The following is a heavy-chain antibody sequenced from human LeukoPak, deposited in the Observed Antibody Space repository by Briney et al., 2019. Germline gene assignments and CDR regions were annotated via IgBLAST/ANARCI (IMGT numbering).Heavy chain of an antibody. Sequence: SVKVSCKASGGTFSSYAISWVRQAPGQGLEWMGGIIPIFGTANYAQKFQGRVTITTDESTSTAYMELSSLRSEDTAVYYCARDAARPYQLLSHYYYYYYMDVWGKGTTVTVSS. CDR2: IIPIFGTA. CDR3: ARDAARPYQLLSHYYYYYYMDV. D-gene: IGHD2-2*01. J-gene: IGHJ6*03. CDR1: GGTFSSYA. V-gene: IGHV1-69*05.